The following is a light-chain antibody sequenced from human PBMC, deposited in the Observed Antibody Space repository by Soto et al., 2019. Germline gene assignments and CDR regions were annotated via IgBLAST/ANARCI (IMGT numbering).Light chain of an antibody. CDR1: QSISSW. CDR3: QQYNSYPLT. Sequence: DIQMTQSPSTLSASVGDRVTITCRASQSISSWLAWYQQKPGKAPKLLIYKASSLESGVPSRFSGSGSGAAFTLTISILQPDDFATYYCQQYNSYPLTFGGGTKVDIK. J-gene: IGKJ4*01. CDR2: KAS. V-gene: IGKV1-5*03.